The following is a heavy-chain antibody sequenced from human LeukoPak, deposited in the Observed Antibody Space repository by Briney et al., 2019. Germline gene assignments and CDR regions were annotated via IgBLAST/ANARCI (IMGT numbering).Heavy chain of an antibody. CDR1: GFTFSSYS. Sequence: GGSLRLSCAASGFTFSSYSMNWVRQAPGKGLEWVSSISSSSSYIYYADSVKGRFTISRDNAKNSLYLQMNSLRAEDTAVYYCARVSAQGYYGSGSFDFQHWGQGTLVTVPS. V-gene: IGHV3-21*01. CDR3: ARVSAQGYYGSGSFDFQH. J-gene: IGHJ1*01. CDR2: ISSSSSYI. D-gene: IGHD3-10*01.